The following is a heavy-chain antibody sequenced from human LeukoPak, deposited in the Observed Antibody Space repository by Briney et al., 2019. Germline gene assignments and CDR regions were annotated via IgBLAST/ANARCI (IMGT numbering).Heavy chain of an antibody. D-gene: IGHD3-3*01. V-gene: IGHV1-18*01. CDR3: ARGVGYYDFWSGRLDY. Sequence: GASVKVSCKASGYTFTSYGISWVRQAPGQALEWMGWISAYNGNTNYAQKLQGRVTMTTDTSTSTAYMELRSLRSDDTAVYYCARGVGYYDFWSGRLDYWGQGTLVTVSS. CDR2: ISAYNGNT. J-gene: IGHJ4*02. CDR1: GYTFTSYG.